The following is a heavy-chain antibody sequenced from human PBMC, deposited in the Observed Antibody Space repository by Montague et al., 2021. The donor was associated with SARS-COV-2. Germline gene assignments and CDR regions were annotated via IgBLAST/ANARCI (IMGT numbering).Heavy chain of an antibody. J-gene: IGHJ4*02. Sequence: PALVKPTQTLTLTCTFSGFSLSTSGMCVSWIHQPPRKALEWLARIDWDDDKYYSTSLKTRLTISKDTSKNQVVLTMTNMDPVDTATYYCARMSAGATIAFDYWGQGTLVTVSS. CDR3: ARMSAGATIAFDY. V-gene: IGHV2-70*11. CDR1: GFSLSTSGMC. D-gene: IGHD1-26*01. CDR2: IDWDDDK.